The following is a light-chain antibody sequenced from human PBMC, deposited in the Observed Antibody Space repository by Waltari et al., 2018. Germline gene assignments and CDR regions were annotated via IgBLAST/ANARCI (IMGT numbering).Light chain of an antibody. CDR1: QSISTY. J-gene: IGKJ2*01. V-gene: IGKV1-39*01. CDR2: GAS. CDR3: QQSYGTPYRA. Sequence: DIQMTQSPSSLSASVGSRVTIYCRASQSISTYLNWYQQQPGKAPKPLIYGASNSQSGVPSRFSGSGSGTDFTLTISSLQPEDFATYFCQQSYGTPYRAFGQGTRLEIK.